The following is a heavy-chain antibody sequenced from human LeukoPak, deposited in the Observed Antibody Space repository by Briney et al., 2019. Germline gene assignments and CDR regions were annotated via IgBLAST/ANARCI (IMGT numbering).Heavy chain of an antibody. V-gene: IGHV4-59*08. J-gene: IGHJ4*02. CDR2: ISYSGIT. Sequence: ETLSLTCSVSGGSISSYYWSWIRQPPGKGLEWIAYISYSGITNYNPSLKSRVTILVDTSKNQFSLKLSSVTAADTAVYYCARHPAARHYDYWGQGTLVTVSS. CDR3: ARHPAARHYDY. CDR1: GGSISSYY. D-gene: IGHD1-26*01.